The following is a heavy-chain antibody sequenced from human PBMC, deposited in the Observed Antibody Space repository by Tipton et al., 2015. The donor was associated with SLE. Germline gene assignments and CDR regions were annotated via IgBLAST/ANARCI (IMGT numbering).Heavy chain of an antibody. D-gene: IGHD3-16*01. Sequence: GRVTMTTDTSTSTAYMELRSLRSDDTAVYYCARDMGGRCWFDPWGQGTLVTVSS. V-gene: IGHV1-18*01. CDR3: ARDMGGRCWFDP. J-gene: IGHJ5*02.